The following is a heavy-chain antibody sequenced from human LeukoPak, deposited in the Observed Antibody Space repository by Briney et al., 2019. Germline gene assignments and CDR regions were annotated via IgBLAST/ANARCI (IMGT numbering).Heavy chain of an antibody. CDR2: IYPGDSDT. CDR3: ARRGRSGSYRQDAFDI. J-gene: IGHJ3*02. Sequence: GESLKISCKGSGYSFTSYWIGWVRQMPGKGLECLGIIYPGDSDTRYSPSFQGQVTILADKSISTAYLQWSSLKASDTAMYYCARRGRSGSYRQDAFDIWGQGTMVTVSS. CDR1: GYSFTSYW. V-gene: IGHV5-51*01. D-gene: IGHD1-26*01.